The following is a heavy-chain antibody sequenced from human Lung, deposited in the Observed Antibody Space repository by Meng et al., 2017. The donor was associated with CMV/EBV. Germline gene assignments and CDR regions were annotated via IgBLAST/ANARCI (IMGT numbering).Heavy chain of an antibody. Sequence: LXCTVSGASMRGFHWTWIRQTPGKGLECLGYVYYSGGATYHPSLKSRVTISVDTSQNQFSLNLSSVTAADTAMYYCARRAYCGNDCYFFDFWGQGTLVTVSS. CDR3: ARRAYCGNDCYFFDF. CDR2: VYYSGGA. V-gene: IGHV4-59*01. J-gene: IGHJ4*02. D-gene: IGHD2-21*02. CDR1: GASMRGFH.